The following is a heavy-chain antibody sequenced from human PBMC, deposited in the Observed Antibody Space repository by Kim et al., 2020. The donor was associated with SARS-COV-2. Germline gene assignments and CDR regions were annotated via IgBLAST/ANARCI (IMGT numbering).Heavy chain of an antibody. V-gene: IGHV3-7*01. Sequence: GGSLRLSCAASGFTFTNYWMTWVRQAPGKGLEWVANIKQDGSEKYYVVSVKGRFTISRDNAKNSLYLQMNSLRAEDTAVYYCGRGNDYWGQGTLVSVSS. CDR1: GFTFTNYW. CDR3: GRGNDY. J-gene: IGHJ4*02. D-gene: IGHD2-15*01. CDR2: IKQDGSEK.